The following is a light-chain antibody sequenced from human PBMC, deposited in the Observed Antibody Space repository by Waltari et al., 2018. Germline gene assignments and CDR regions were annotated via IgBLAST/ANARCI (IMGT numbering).Light chain of an antibody. CDR1: DIGSES. CDR2: DAS. Sequence: SYVLTQPPSVSVAPGKTASILCGGNDIGSESVQWYQQKPGQAPGVVVYDASGRPSGIRGPYPGSSSENATTVPVSRVEAGDEADYYCQVWQNTSDHPWVFGGGTKLTVL. CDR3: QVWQNTSDHPWV. J-gene: IGLJ3*02. V-gene: IGLV3-21*03.